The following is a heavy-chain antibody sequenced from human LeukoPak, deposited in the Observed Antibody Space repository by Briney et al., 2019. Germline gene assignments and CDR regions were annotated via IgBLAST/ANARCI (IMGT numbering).Heavy chain of an antibody. CDR3: ARDQYYDSSGYYYN. Sequence: ASVKVSCKASGYTFTGYYMHWVRQAPGQGREWMGWINPNSGGTNYAQKFQGRVAMTRDTSISTAYMELGRLRSDDTAVYYCARDQYYDSSGYYYNWGQGTLVTVSS. J-gene: IGHJ4*02. D-gene: IGHD3-22*01. V-gene: IGHV1-2*02. CDR1: GYTFTGYY. CDR2: INPNSGGT.